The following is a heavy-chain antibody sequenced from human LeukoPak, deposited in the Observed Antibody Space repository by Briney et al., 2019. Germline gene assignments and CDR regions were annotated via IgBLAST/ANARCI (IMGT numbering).Heavy chain of an antibody. CDR3: ATQPGSDY. CDR2: INSDGSVS. CDR1: GFTFSSYW. D-gene: IGHD3-10*01. V-gene: IGHV3-74*01. J-gene: IGHJ4*02. Sequence: GRSLRLSCAASGFTFSSYWMHWVGQAPGKGLVWVSRINSDGSVSNYADSVKGRFTISRDNAKNTLYLQMNGLRAEDTAMYYCATQPGSDYWGQGTLVTVSS.